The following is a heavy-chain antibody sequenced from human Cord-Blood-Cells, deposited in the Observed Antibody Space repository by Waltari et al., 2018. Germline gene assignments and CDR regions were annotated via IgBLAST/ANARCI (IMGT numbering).Heavy chain of an antibody. Sequence: QVQLQESGPGLVKPSETLSLTCAVSGNSISSGYYWGWIRQPPGKGLEWIGSIYHSGSTYYNPSLKSRVTISVDTSKNQFSLKLSSVTAADTAVYYCARAVRGYELSGYFDYWGQGTLVTVSS. CDR1: GNSISSGYY. D-gene: IGHD3-16*02. J-gene: IGHJ4*02. CDR3: ARAVRGYELSGYFDY. CDR2: IYHSGST. V-gene: IGHV4-38-2*01.